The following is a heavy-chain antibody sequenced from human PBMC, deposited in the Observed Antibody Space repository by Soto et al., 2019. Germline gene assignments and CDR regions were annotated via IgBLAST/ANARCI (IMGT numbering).Heavy chain of an antibody. D-gene: IGHD1-1*01. Sequence: QVQLMESGGGVAQPGGSLRLSYATSGFTFSSHPMHWFRQAPGKGLEWVAVTSSNEGTKFYADSVKGRFTISRDNSKNTLYLHMNSLRVEDTAVYYCAREVVTTQWYFDNWGQGILVTVSS. CDR1: GFTFSSHP. J-gene: IGHJ4*02. CDR2: TSSNEGTK. CDR3: AREVVTTQWYFDN. V-gene: IGHV3-30-3*01.